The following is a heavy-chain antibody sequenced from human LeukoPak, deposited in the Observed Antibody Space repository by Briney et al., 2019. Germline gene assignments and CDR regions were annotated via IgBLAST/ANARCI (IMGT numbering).Heavy chain of an antibody. CDR1: GGSISSYY. Sequence: SETLSLTCTVSGGSISSYYWSWIRQPAGKGLEWIGRIYTRGSTNYNPSLKSRVTMSVDTSKNQFSLRLSSLTAADTAVYFCARVAGLRYLEEVKAYYHAVDVWGQGTAVTVSS. J-gene: IGHJ6*02. CDR2: IYTRGST. V-gene: IGHV4-4*07. CDR3: ARVAGLRYLEEVKAYYHAVDV. D-gene: IGHD3-3*01.